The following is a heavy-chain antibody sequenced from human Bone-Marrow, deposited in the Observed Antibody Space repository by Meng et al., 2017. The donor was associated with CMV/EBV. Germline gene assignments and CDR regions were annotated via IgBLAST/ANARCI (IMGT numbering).Heavy chain of an antibody. D-gene: IGHD1-7*01. CDR1: GFTFSSYA. V-gene: IGHV3-30*04. CDR3: ARGELELRGAFDP. J-gene: IGHJ5*02. Sequence: GESLKISCAASGFTFSSYAMHWVRQAPGKGLEWVAVIPYDGSNKYYADSVKGRFTISRDNSKNTLYLQMNSLRAEDTAVYYCARGELELRGAFDPWGQGTLVTVSS. CDR2: IPYDGSNK.